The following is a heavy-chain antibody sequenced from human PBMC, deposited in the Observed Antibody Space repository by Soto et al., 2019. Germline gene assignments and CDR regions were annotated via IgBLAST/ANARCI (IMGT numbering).Heavy chain of an antibody. D-gene: IGHD3-22*01. CDR2: IYYSGST. Sequence: PSETLSLTCTVSGGSISSGGYYWSWIRQHPGKGLEWIGYIYYSGSTYYNPSLKSRVTISVDTSKNQFSLKLSSVTAADTAVYYCVRDSTISDYYDSSGYFDYWGQGTLVTVSS. CDR3: VRDSTISDYYDSSGYFDY. V-gene: IGHV4-31*03. CDR1: GGSISSGGYY. J-gene: IGHJ4*02.